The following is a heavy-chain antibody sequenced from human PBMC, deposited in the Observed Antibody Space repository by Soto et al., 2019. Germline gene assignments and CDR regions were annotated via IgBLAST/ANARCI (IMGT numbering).Heavy chain of an antibody. CDR2: INAGNGNT. CDR1: GYTFTSYA. D-gene: IGHD3-22*01. Sequence: ASVKVSCKASGYTFTSYAMHWVRQAPGQRLEWMGWINAGNGNTKYSQKFQGRVTITRDTSASTAYMELSSLRSEDTAVYYCARDGDPYYYDSSGYYPSDYWGQGTLVTVSS. V-gene: IGHV1-3*01. J-gene: IGHJ4*02. CDR3: ARDGDPYYYDSSGYYPSDY.